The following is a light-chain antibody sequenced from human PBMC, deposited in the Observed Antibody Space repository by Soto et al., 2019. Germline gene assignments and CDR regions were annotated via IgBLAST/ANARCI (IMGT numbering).Light chain of an antibody. J-gene: IGLJ3*02. CDR2: DVS. CDR1: RSDVGTYNY. Sequence: SALTQPASVSGSPGQSITISCTGTRSDVGTYNYVSWYQHRPGKAPKLMIYDVSYRPSGVSNRFSGSKSANPASLTISGLQAEDEADYYCSSYTTSNTQVFGGGTKLTVL. V-gene: IGLV2-14*01. CDR3: SSYTTSNTQV.